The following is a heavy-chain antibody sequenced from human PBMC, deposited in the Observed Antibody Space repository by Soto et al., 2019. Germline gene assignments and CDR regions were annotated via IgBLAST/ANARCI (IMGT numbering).Heavy chain of an antibody. Sequence: GESLKISCKGSGYTFTNYWIVWVRQIPGKGLEWMGIIYPGDSDTRYSPSFQGQVTISADRSISTAYLQWSSLKASDTGMYYCARYPTLTDYFFHGMDVWGQGTTVTV. CDR3: ARYPTLTDYFFHGMDV. CDR1: GYTFTNYW. CDR2: IYPGDSDT. V-gene: IGHV5-51*01. J-gene: IGHJ6*02. D-gene: IGHD4-17*01.